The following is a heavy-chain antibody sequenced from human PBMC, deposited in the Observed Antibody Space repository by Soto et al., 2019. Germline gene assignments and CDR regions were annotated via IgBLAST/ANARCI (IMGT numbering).Heavy chain of an antibody. CDR2: IYYSGST. V-gene: IGHV4-31*03. CDR3: ARDSPQRGYGGLAYGMDV. Sequence: QVQLQESGPGLVKPSQTLSLTCTVSGGSISSGGYYWSWIRQHPGKGLEWIGYIYYSGSTYYNPSLKSRVTISVDMSKNQFSLKLSSVTAADTAVYYCARDSPQRGYGGLAYGMDVWDQGTTVTVSS. D-gene: IGHD5-12*01. J-gene: IGHJ6*02. CDR1: GGSISSGGYY.